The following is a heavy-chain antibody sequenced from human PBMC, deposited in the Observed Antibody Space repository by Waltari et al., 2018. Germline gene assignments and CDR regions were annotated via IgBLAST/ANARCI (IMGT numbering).Heavy chain of an antibody. Sequence: QVQLVQSGAEVKKPGSSVKVPCRASGGTFGRFARSWVRQAPGQGLEWMGGIIPIFGTPNYAQRFQGRLTITADERTSTVFMELTSLTSDDTAIYFCARREIGGPLDPWGQGTLVTVSS. CDR2: IIPIFGTP. CDR3: ARREIGGPLDP. V-gene: IGHV1-69*12. CDR1: GGTFGRFA. D-gene: IGHD1-1*01. J-gene: IGHJ5*02.